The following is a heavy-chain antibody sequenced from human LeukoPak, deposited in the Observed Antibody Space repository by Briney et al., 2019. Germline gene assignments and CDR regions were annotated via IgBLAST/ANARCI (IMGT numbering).Heavy chain of an antibody. D-gene: IGHD6-19*01. V-gene: IGHV4-34*01. Sequence: SETLSLTCAVYGGSFSGYYWSWIRQPPGKGLEWIGKINHSGSTNYNPSLKSRVTISVDTSKNQFSLKLSSVTAADTAVYYCARGYSGWWGRYFDYRGQGTLVTVSS. CDR3: ARGYSGWWGRYFDY. CDR2: INHSGST. CDR1: GGSFSGYY. J-gene: IGHJ4*02.